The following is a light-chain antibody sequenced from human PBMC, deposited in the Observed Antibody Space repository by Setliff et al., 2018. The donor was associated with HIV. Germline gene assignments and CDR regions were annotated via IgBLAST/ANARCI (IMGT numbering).Light chain of an antibody. CDR1: SNDVGRYDF. CDR3: CSNTGSNTFV. J-gene: IGLJ1*01. Sequence: QSALTQPASVSGSPGQSITISCTGTSNDVGRYDFVSWYQQHPARAPKLIIYQATRRPSGVSNRFSGSKSGNVASLTISGLQAEDEADYYCCSNTGSNTFVFGTGTKVTVL. CDR2: QAT. V-gene: IGLV2-23*01.